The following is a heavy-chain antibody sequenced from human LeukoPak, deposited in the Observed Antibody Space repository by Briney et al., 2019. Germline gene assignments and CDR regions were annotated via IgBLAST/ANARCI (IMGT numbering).Heavy chain of an antibody. CDR2: IKQDGSEK. V-gene: IGHV3-7*01. J-gene: IGHJ4*02. CDR1: GFTFSSYW. CDR3: AAASGPEIFDY. Sequence: GGSLRLSCAASGFTFSSYWMSWVRQAPGKGLEWVANIKQDGSEKYYVDSVKGRFTISRDNAKNSLYLQMNSLRAEDTAVYYCAAASGPEIFDYWGQGTLVTVSS. D-gene: IGHD6-25*01.